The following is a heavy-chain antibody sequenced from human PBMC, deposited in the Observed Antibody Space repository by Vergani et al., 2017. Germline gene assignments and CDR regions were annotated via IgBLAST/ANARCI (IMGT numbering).Heavy chain of an antibody. D-gene: IGHD3-10*01. CDR2: IKQDGSEK. Sequence: EVLLVESGGGLVQPGGSLRLSCAASGFTFSAYWMNWVRQAPGKGLEWVANIKQDGSEKYYVDSVKGRFTISRDNANNLVYLQMSSVRADDTAVYYCAMDYGSGPPQSRRLLYDIGWFDPWGQGTLVTVSS. V-gene: IGHV3-7*04. CDR3: AMDYGSGPPQSRRLLYDIGWFDP. J-gene: IGHJ5*02. CDR1: GFTFSAYW.